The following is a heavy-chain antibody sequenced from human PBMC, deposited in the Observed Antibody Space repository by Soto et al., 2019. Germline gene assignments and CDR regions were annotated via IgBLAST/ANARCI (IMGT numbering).Heavy chain of an antibody. J-gene: IGHJ6*04. CDR2: IWFDGKGI. V-gene: IGHV3-33*01. Sequence: QVQLVESGGGVVQPSRSLRLSCAASGFTFSNHGMHWVRQAPGKGLEWVAVIWFDGKGIYYAHSVKGRFTISRDNSRNTLYLQMNSLRAEDTAVYYCAREDYYDSGSHPSAGMGVWGKGTTVTVSS. CDR1: GFTFSNHG. D-gene: IGHD3-10*01. CDR3: AREDYYDSGSHPSAGMGV.